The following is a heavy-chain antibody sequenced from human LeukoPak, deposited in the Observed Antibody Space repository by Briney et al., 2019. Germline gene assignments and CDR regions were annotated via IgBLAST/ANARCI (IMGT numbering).Heavy chain of an antibody. CDR2: LSGSGSST. V-gene: IGHV3-23*01. J-gene: IGHJ6*02. CDR3: ARDLLRFLEWLSNYYYYYGMDV. D-gene: IGHD3-3*01. Sequence: GSLRLSCVASGFIFNKHAMSWVRQAPGKGLEWVSGLSGSGSSTDYADSVKGRFTVSRDNSKNTLFLQMNSLRDEDTAVYYCARDLLRFLEWLSNYYYYYGMDVWGQGTTVTVSS. CDR1: GFIFNKHA.